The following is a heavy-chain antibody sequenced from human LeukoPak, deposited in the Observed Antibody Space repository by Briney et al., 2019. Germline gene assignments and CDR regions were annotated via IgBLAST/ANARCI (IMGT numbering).Heavy chain of an antibody. CDR2: IYYSWST. D-gene: IGHD3-22*01. V-gene: IGHV4-59*01. J-gene: IGHJ3*02. Sequence: SETLSLTCTVSGGSISSYYWSWIRQPPGKGLEWLGYIYYSWSTKYNPSLKSRVTIPVDTSKNQFSLKLNSLTAADTAVYYWGRLFYDSGGYTFDIWGQGTMVTVSS. CDR3: GRLFYDSGGYTFDI. CDR1: GGSISSYY.